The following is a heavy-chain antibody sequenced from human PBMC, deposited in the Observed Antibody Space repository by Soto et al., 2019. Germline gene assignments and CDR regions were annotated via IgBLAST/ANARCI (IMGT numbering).Heavy chain of an antibody. CDR1: GSTFRTHA. V-gene: IGHV3-23*01. J-gene: IGHJ4*02. CDR2: ISGSGGTT. Sequence: EVQLLESGGGLVQPGGSLRLSCAASGSTFRTHAMSWVRQAPGKGLEWVSVISGSGGTTYYAASVKGRFTISRDNSKNTLYLQMDSLRPEDTAVYYCAIDIIFSSEVWDYWGQGTLVTVSS. D-gene: IGHD3-16*01. CDR3: AIDIIFSSEVWDY.